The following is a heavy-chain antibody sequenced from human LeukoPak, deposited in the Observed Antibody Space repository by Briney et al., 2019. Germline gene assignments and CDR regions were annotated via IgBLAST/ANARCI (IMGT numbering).Heavy chain of an antibody. J-gene: IGHJ3*02. D-gene: IGHD6-13*01. CDR1: GYTFTSYG. CDR2: ISAYNGNT. V-gene: IGHV1-18*01. Sequence: ASVKVSCKASGYTFTSYGISWVRQAPGQGLEWMGWISAYNGNTNYAQKLQGRVTMTTDTSTSTAYMELRSLRSDDTAVYYCAREKEAAAGITDDVGAFDIWGQGTMVTVSS. CDR3: AREKEAAAGITDDVGAFDI.